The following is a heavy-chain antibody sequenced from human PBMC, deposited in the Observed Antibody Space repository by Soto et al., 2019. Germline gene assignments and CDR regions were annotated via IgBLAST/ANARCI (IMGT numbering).Heavy chain of an antibody. J-gene: IGHJ4*02. D-gene: IGHD1-26*01. CDR3: VTVNLVGAAYYFDY. V-gene: IGHV4-30-4*01. Sequence: SETLSLTCTVSGGSIRNGDYYWGWIRQPPGKGLEWIGYVYYIGTTYSHPSLNSRVSISVDTSENQFSLRLTSVTAADTAVYYCVTVNLVGAAYYFDYWGPGTLVTVS. CDR1: GGSIRNGDYY. CDR2: VYYIGTT.